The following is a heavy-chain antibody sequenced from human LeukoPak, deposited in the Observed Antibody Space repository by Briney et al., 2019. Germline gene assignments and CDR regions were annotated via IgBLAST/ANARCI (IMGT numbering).Heavy chain of an antibody. V-gene: IGHV1-69*05. CDR2: IIPIFGTA. J-gene: IGHJ1*01. CDR3: AGGSCSSTSCSAEYFQH. CDR1: GGTFSSYA. D-gene: IGHD2-2*01. Sequence: ASVKVSCKGSGGTFSSYAISWVRQAPGQGLEWMGGIIPIFGTANYAQKFQGRVTITTDESTSTAYMELRSLRSEDTAVYYCAGGSCSSTSCSAEYFQHWGQGTLVTVSS.